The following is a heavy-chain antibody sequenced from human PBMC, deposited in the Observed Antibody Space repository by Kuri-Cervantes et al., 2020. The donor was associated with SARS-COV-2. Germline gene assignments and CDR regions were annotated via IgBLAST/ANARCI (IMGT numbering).Heavy chain of an antibody. CDR3: AGDGYGTFDY. CDR2: ISGSGVST. Sequence: GGSLRLSCATSGFTFKNYGMSWVRQAPGKGLEWVSAISGSGVSTHYTDSVKGRFTISRDNAKNSLYLQMNSLRAEDTAVYYCAGDGYGTFDYWGQGTLVTVSS. J-gene: IGHJ4*02. CDR1: GFTFKNYG. D-gene: IGHD5-24*01. V-gene: IGHV3-23*01.